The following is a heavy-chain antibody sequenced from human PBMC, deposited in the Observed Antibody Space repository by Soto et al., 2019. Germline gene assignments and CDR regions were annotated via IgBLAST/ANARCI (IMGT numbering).Heavy chain of an antibody. V-gene: IGHV4-39*01. CDR1: GGSITSSDYY. J-gene: IGHJ4*01. Sequence: PSETLSLTCTVSGGSITSSDYYWGWIRQPPGKGLEWIGTIYYSGSTYYNPSLKSRVTISVDTSKNQFSLKLNSVTAADTAVYYCARHLEEPDYLLDLWDYWGQGTLVTVSS. CDR2: IYYSGST. D-gene: IGHD3-3*01. CDR3: ARHLEEPDYLLDLWDY.